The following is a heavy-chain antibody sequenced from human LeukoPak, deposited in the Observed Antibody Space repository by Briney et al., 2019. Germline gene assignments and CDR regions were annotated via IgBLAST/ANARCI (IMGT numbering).Heavy chain of an antibody. V-gene: IGHV4-34*01. CDR2: INHSGST. CDR1: GGSFSVYY. D-gene: IGHD3-22*01. Sequence: SETLSLTCAVYGGSFSVYYWSWIRQPPGKGLEWIGEINHSGSTNYNPSLKSRVTISVDTSKNQFSLKLSSVTAADTAVYYCARGFGYYYDSSGYYAPYYFDYWGQGTLVTVSS. J-gene: IGHJ4*02. CDR3: ARGFGYYYDSSGYYAPYYFDY.